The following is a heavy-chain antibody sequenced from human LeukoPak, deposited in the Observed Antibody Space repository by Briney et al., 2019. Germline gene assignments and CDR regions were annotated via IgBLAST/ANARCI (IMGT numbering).Heavy chain of an antibody. V-gene: IGHV1-8*01. CDR3: ARVPYYDILTGSQYNWFDP. J-gene: IGHJ5*02. CDR1: GYTFTSYD. Sequence: ASVTVSCKASGYTFTSYDINWVRQATGQGREWMGWMNPNSGNTGYAQKFQGRVTMTRNTSISTAYMELSSLRSEDTAVYYCARVPYYDILTGSQYNWFDPWGQGTLVTVSS. CDR2: MNPNSGNT. D-gene: IGHD3-9*01.